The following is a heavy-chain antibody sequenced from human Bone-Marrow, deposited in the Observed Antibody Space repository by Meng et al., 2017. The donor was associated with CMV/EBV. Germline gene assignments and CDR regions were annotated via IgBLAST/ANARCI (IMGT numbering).Heavy chain of an antibody. CDR3: ARGRILGSY. CDR1: GYTFTSYG. V-gene: IGHV1-18*01. D-gene: IGHD3-3*01. Sequence: ASVKVSCKASGYTFTSYGISWVRQAPGQGLEWMGWISAYNGNTNYAQKLQGRVTMPRKTSISTAYMELSSLRSEDTAVYYCARGRILGSYWGQGTLVTVSS. CDR2: ISAYNGNT. J-gene: IGHJ4*02.